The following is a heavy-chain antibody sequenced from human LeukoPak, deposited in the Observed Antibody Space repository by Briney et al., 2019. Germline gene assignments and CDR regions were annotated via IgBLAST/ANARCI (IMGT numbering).Heavy chain of an antibody. J-gene: IGHJ4*02. CDR2: IY. CDR1: GYSFTSYW. V-gene: IGHV5-51*01. D-gene: IGHD5-24*01. CDR3: ARPRDGYLDY. Sequence: GESLKISCKGSGYSFTSYWIAWVRQMPGKGLEWMGIIYSPSFQGQVTISADKFISTAYLQWSSLKASDTAMYYCARPRDGYLDYWGQGTLVTVSS.